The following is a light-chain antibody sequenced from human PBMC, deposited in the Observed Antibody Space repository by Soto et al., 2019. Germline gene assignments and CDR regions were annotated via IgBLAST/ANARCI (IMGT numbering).Light chain of an antibody. J-gene: IGKJ4*01. CDR2: GAS. V-gene: IGKV3-20*01. CDR3: QQYGSSPLT. CDR1: ESVSDNY. Sequence: EIVLTQSPGTLSLSPGERATLSCRASESVSDNYLAWYQQRSGQAPRLVIYGASSRASAVPDRFSGSGSGADFTLTISRLEPEDGAVDYGQQYGSSPLTFGGGTKVEIK.